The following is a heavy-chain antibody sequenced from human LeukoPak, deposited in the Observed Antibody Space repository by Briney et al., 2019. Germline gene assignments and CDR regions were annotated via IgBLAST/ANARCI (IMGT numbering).Heavy chain of an antibody. CDR1: GFTFSNYS. CDR3: ARVGGYSGYDYYYYYMDV. Sequence: GGSLRLSCAASGFTFSNYSMNWVRQAPGKGLEWVSSISSSSYIYYADSVKGRFTISRDNAKNSLYLQMNSLRAEDTAVYYCARVGGYSGYDYYYYYMDVWGKGTTVTISS. D-gene: IGHD5-12*01. V-gene: IGHV3-21*01. CDR2: ISSSSYI. J-gene: IGHJ6*03.